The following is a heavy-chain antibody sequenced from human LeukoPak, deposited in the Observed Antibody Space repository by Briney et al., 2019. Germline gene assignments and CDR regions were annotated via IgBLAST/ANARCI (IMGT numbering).Heavy chain of an antibody. J-gene: IGHJ5*02. V-gene: IGHV4-59*01. Sequence: SETLSLTCTVSGGSISGYYGRWIRQPPGKGMEWIGYIYYSGSTNYNPSLKSRVTILLDTSKNQFSLKLSSVTAADTVVSYCESQTYYDFWSRLGPGAPRHGWFDPWGQGTLVTVSS. D-gene: IGHD3-3*01. CDR1: GGSISGYY. CDR2: IYYSGST. CDR3: ESQTYYDFWSRLGPGAPRHGWFDP.